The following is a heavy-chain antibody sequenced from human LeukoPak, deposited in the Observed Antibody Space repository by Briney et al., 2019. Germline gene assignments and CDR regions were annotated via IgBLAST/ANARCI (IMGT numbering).Heavy chain of an antibody. J-gene: IGHJ4*02. CDR2: IKEDGSEK. CDR3: ARGVPTGIDYFDY. V-gene: IGHV3-7*01. D-gene: IGHD1-1*01. CDR1: GFTFSSYW. Sequence: GGSLRLSCAASGFTFSSYWMSWVRQAPGKGLEWVANIKEDGSEKFYVDSVKGRFSMPRDNARNSLYLQMNSLRAEDTAVYYCARGVPTGIDYFDYWGQGTLVTVSS.